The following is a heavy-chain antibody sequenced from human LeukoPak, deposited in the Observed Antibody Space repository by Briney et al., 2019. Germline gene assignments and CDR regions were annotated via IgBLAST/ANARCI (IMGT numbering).Heavy chain of an antibody. D-gene: IGHD2-2*01. CDR3: ARYCSSTSCQAEGAFDI. J-gene: IGHJ3*02. V-gene: IGHV3-9*01. CDR1: GFTFDDYA. Sequence: GGSLRLSCAASGFTFDDYAMHWVRQAPGKGLEWVSGISWNSGSIGYADSVKGRFTISRDNAKNSLYLQMNSLRAEDTALYYCARYCSSTSCQAEGAFDIWGQGTVVTVSS. CDR2: ISWNSGSI.